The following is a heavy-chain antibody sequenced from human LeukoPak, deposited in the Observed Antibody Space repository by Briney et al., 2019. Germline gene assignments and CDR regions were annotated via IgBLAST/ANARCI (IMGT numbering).Heavy chain of an antibody. V-gene: IGHV4-59*12. Sequence: PSETLSLTCTVPGGSISSYYWSWIRQPPGKGLEWIGYIYYSGSTNYNPSLKSRVTISVGTSKNQFSLKLSSVTAADTAVYYCARGKRWLQLKPYFDYWGQGTLVTVSS. CDR3: ARGKRWLQLKPYFDY. D-gene: IGHD5-24*01. CDR2: IYYSGST. CDR1: GGSISSYY. J-gene: IGHJ4*02.